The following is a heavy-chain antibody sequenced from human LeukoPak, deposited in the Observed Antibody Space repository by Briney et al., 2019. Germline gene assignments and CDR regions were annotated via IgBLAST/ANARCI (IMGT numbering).Heavy chain of an antibody. CDR1: GYMFTNYD. CDR2: MNPNSGDT. D-gene: IGHD1-26*01. V-gene: IGHV1-8*01. J-gene: IGHJ4*02. CDR3: ARGRGVGATTLDY. Sequence: ASVKVSCKASGYMFTNYDINWVRQATAKGLEWMGWMNPNSGDTGYSQKLQGRVTMTRDTSISTAYMELSSLRSEDTAVYYCARGRGVGATTLDYWGQGTLGTVSS.